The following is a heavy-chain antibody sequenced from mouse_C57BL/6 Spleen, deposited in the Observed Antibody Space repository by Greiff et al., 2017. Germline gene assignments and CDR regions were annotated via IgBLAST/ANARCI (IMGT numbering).Heavy chain of an antibody. V-gene: IGHV1-59*01. CDR1: GYTFTSYW. J-gene: IGHJ2*01. Sequence: QVQLQQSGAELVRPGTSVKLSCKASGYTFTSYWMHWVKQRPGQGLEWIGVIDPSDSYTNYNQKFKGKATLTVDTSSSTAYMQLSSLASEAAAVYYCARKREHWGQGTTLTVSS. CDR2: IDPSDSYT. CDR3: ARKREH.